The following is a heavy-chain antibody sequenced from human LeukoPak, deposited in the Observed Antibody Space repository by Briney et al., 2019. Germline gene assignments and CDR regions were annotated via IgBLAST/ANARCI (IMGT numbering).Heavy chain of an antibody. CDR2: INPNNGDT. Sequence: ASVKVSCKASGYSFTDHYMHWVRQAPGQGLEWMGRINPNNGDTNYAQNFQGRVTMTRDTSISTVYMDLSRLSSGDTAVYYCARGSVTPIQNWFDPWGQGTLVIVSA. J-gene: IGHJ5*02. V-gene: IGHV1-2*06. CDR1: GYSFTDHY. D-gene: IGHD4-17*01. CDR3: ARGSVTPIQNWFDP.